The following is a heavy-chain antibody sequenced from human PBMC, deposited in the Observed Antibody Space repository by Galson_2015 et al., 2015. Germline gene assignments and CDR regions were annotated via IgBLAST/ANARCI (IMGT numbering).Heavy chain of an antibody. V-gene: IGHV1-46*01. CDR2: INPSDGIA. CDR3: ARAADQYFDF. D-gene: IGHD4-11*01. CDR1: GYSFTTSDY. J-gene: IGHJ4*02. Sequence: SVKVSCKAFGYSFTTSDYMHWVRPAPGQGLEWMGTINPSDGIANYTQNFQGRVTMTRDTSTNTVYIEVSSLRSEDTTVYYCARAADQYFDFWGQGTPVTVSS.